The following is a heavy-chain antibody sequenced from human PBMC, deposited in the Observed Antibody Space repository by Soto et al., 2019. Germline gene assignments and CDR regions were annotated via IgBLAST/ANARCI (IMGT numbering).Heavy chain of an antibody. V-gene: IGHV3-30*18. CDR2: ISFDGSNK. CDR3: AKDGYGSGPRMDV. CDR1: EFSFTSYG. J-gene: IGHJ6*02. Sequence: QVQLVESGGGLVQPGRSLRLSCAASEFSFTSYGMNWVRQAPGKGLEWVAIISFDGSNKYYAGSVKGRFTISRDNSKNTLYLQMNSLRPEDTAMYYGAKDGYGSGPRMDVWGQGTTVTVSS. D-gene: IGHD3-10*01.